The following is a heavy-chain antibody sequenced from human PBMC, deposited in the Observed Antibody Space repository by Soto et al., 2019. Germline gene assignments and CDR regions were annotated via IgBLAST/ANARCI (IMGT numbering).Heavy chain of an antibody. Sequence: QVQLQESGPGLVKPSQTLSLTCTVSGGSISSGGYYWSWIRQHPGKGLEWIGYIYYSGSTYYNPSLKSRVIISVDTSKNEFSLKLSSVTAAATAVYYWARGNGGVTRGGRNWFDPWGQGTLVTVSS. CDR1: GGSISSGGYY. CDR2: IYYSGST. D-gene: IGHD4-17*01. CDR3: ARGNGGVTRGGRNWFDP. V-gene: IGHV4-31*03. J-gene: IGHJ5*02.